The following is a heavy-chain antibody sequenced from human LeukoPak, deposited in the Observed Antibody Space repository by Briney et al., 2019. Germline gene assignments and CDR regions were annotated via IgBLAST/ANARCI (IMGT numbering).Heavy chain of an antibody. CDR3: ASFYCSGGSCYQYFSYYYMDV. CDR2: IYYSGST. V-gene: IGHV4-39*01. CDR1: GGSISSYY. J-gene: IGHJ6*03. D-gene: IGHD2-15*01. Sequence: SETLSLTCTVSGGSISSYYWGWIRQPPGKGLEWIGSIYYSGSTYYNPSLQSRVTISVDTSKNQFSLKLNSVTAADTAVYYCASFYCSGGSCYQYFSYYYMDVWGKGTTVTISS.